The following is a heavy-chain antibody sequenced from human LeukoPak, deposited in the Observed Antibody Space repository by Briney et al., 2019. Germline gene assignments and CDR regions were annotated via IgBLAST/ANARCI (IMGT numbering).Heavy chain of an antibody. CDR1: GGSFSGYY. V-gene: IGHV4-34*01. CDR3: ARELLPGYCTGGVCKNWFDP. J-gene: IGHJ5*02. CDR2: INHSGST. Sequence: KPSETLSLTCAVYGGSFSGYYWSWIRQPPGKGLEWIGEINHSGSTNYNPSLKSRVTISVDTSKNQFSLKLSSVTAADTAVYYCARELLPGYCTGGVCKNWFDPWGQGTLVTVSS. D-gene: IGHD2-8*02.